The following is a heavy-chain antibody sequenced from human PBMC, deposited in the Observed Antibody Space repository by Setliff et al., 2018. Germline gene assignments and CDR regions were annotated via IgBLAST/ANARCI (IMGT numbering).Heavy chain of an antibody. J-gene: IGHJ5*02. D-gene: IGHD4-4*01. CDR2: IKSSTEGATS. V-gene: IGHV3-15*01. CDR3: ATGPRDSRNYLTWLNP. Sequence: PGGSLRLSCSVSGITFKNAWMTWVRQAPGKGPEWVGRIKSSTEGATSDYGAPAKGRFTISRDDSKNMVFLQMNNLRTEDTGFYYCATGPRDSRNYLTWLNPWGQGTLVTV. CDR1: GITFKNAW.